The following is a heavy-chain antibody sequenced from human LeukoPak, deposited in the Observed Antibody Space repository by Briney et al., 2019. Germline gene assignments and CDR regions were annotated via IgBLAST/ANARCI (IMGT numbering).Heavy chain of an antibody. J-gene: IGHJ4*02. CDR3: ARDPLGDSTYYFDY. V-gene: IGHV3-30*04. Sequence: GRSLRLSCAASGFTFSSYAMHWVRQAPGKGLEWVAVISYDGSNKYYADSVKGRLTISRDNSKNTLYLQMNSLRAEDTAVYYCARDPLGDSTYYFDYWGQGTLVTVSS. CDR2: ISYDGSNK. D-gene: IGHD2-21*01. CDR1: GFTFSSYA.